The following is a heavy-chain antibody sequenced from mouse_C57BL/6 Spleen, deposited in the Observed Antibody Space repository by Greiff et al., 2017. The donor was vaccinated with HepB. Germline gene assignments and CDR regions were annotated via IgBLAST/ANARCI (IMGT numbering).Heavy chain of an antibody. CDR3: LIYYYGSRGNFDV. V-gene: IGHV1-82*01. J-gene: IGHJ1*03. Sequence: VQLQQSGPELVKPGASVKISCKASGYAFSSSWMNWVKQRPGKGLEWIGRIYPGDGDTNYNGKFKGKATLTADKSSSTAYMQLSSLTSEDSAVYFCLIYYYGSRGNFDVWGTGTTVTVSS. CDR2: IYPGDGDT. CDR1: GYAFSSSW. D-gene: IGHD1-1*01.